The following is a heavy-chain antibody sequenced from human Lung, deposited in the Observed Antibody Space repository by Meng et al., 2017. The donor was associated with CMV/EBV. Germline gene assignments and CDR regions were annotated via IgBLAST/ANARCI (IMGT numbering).Heavy chain of an antibody. CDR1: GYTFTSYA. J-gene: IGHJ4*02. V-gene: IGHV7-4-1*02. CDR2: IDPNTGNP. CDR3: ARDSPLDGYSLLDY. D-gene: IGHD5-24*01. Sequence: QGQMCQPGVGLKHPGAPVKVSCRPAGYTFTSYAINWVRQAPGQGPDWMGWIDPNTGNPTYDQGFTGRFVFSLDTSVSTAYLQINSLRADDTAVYYCARDSPLDGYSLLDYWGQGTLVTVSS.